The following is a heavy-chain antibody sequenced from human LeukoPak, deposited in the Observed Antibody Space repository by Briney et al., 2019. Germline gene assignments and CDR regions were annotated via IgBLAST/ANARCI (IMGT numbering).Heavy chain of an antibody. CDR2: IYYSGNT. V-gene: IGHV4-39*07. Sequence: KTSETLSLTCTVSGGSISSSSYYWGWIRQPPGKGLEWIGSIYYSGNTYYNPSLKSRVTISVDTSKNQFSLKLSSVTAADTAVYYCARDGPLLWFGELLRNFDYWGQGTLVTVSS. CDR1: GGSISSSSYY. CDR3: ARDGPLLWFGELLRNFDY. D-gene: IGHD3-10*01. J-gene: IGHJ4*02.